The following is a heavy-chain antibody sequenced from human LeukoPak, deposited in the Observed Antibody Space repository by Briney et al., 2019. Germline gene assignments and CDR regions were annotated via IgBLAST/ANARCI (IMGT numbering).Heavy chain of an antibody. CDR3: ARGTYYSDSSGYSYYSYYYMDV. V-gene: IGHV4-34*01. Sequence: PSETLSLTCAVYGGSFSGYYWSWIRQPPGKGLEWIGEINHSGSTNYNPSLKSRVTISVDTSKNQFSLKLTSVTAADTAVYFCARGTYYSDSSGYSYYSYYYMDVWGKGTTVTISS. CDR1: GGSFSGYY. D-gene: IGHD3-22*01. CDR2: INHSGST. J-gene: IGHJ6*03.